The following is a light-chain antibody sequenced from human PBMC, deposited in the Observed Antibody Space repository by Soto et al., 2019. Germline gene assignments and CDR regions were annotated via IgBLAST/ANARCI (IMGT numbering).Light chain of an antibody. CDR1: SSNIENNY. J-gene: IGLJ1*01. V-gene: IGLV1-51*02. CDR3: ATWDSSLSGGV. Sequence: QSVLTQPPSVSAAPGQRVTISCSGSSSNIENNYVSWYRQLPGTAPNLLIYEDNKRPSGIPDRFSGSKSGTSATLGTTGLETGDEADYYCATWDSSLSGGVFGTGTKVTVL. CDR2: EDN.